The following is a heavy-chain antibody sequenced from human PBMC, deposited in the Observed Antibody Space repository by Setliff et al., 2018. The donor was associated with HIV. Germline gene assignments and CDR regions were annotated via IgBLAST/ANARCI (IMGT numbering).Heavy chain of an antibody. CDR3: ARRAESTTTWFSSWYSYDMDV. D-gene: IGHD2-15*01. J-gene: IGHJ6*02. V-gene: IGHV4-39*01. Sequence: KPSETLSLTCTVSGVSFSTDMYYWGWIRQPPGKGLEWVGSVYYNGKIFYNPSFKSRVTISLDSSKNQLSLRLKSVTAADTAVYFCARRAESTTTWFSSWYSYDMDVWGQGTTVTVSS. CDR1: GVSFSTDMYY. CDR2: VYYNGKI.